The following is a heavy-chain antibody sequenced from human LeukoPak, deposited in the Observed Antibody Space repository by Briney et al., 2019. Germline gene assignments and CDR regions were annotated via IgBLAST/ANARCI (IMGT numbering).Heavy chain of an antibody. Sequence: GGSLRLSSEASGFTFSKSAVHWVRQAPGKGLLEWVAVVWYDGRRKYYGDSVKGRFTISRDNSKSTVYLQTNSLRGEDTAVYYCAKDRGFFGVGSPNNWSERWGQGTLVIVSS. CDR1: GFTFSKSA. J-gene: IGHJ5*02. V-gene: IGHV3-33*06. CDR2: VWYDGRRK. CDR3: AKDRGFFGVGSPNNWSER. D-gene: IGHD3-3*01.